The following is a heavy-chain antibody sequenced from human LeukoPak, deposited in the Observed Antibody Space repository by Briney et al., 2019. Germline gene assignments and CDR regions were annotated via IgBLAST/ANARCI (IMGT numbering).Heavy chain of an antibody. CDR2: IIPIFGTA. Sequence: ASVKVSCKASGGTFSSYAISWVRQAPGQGLEWMGGIIPIFGTANYAQKFQGRVTITTDESTSTAYMELSSLRSEDTAVYYCARVSRPSVPPYYYYYYMDVWGKGTTVTVSS. V-gene: IGHV1-69*05. CDR1: GGTFSSYA. J-gene: IGHJ6*03. CDR3: ARVSRPSVPPYYYYYYMDV.